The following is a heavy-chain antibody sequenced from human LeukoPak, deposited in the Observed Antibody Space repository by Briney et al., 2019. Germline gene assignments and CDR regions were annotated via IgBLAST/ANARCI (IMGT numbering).Heavy chain of an antibody. D-gene: IGHD3-22*01. CDR3: ARPINPYYYDSSGLDAFDI. CDR1: GFTFSSYW. Sequence: TGGSLRLSCAASGFTFSSYWMQWVRQAPGKGLVWVSRINSDGSSTSYADSVKGRFTISRDNAKNTLYLQMNSLRAEDTAVYYCARPINPYYYDSSGLDAFDIWGQGTMVTVSS. J-gene: IGHJ3*02. CDR2: INSDGSST. V-gene: IGHV3-74*01.